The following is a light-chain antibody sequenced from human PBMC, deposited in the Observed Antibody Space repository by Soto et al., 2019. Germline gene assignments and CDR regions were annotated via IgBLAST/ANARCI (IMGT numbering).Light chain of an antibody. Sequence: QSVLTQPASVSGSPGQSITISCTGTNSDVGGYNYVSWYQQHPGKAPKLMISEVSNRPSGVSNRFSGSKSGNTASLTISGLQAEDEADYYCSSYTTSSTYVFGTGTKVTVL. V-gene: IGLV2-14*01. J-gene: IGLJ1*01. CDR2: EVS. CDR1: NSDVGGYNY. CDR3: SSYTTSSTYV.